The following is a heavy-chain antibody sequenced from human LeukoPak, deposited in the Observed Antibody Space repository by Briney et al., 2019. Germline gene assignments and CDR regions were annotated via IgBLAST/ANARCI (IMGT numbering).Heavy chain of an antibody. CDR2: IIAIFGTA. CDR3: ATTVTTSAYYYMDV. J-gene: IGHJ6*03. CDR1: GGTFTSYA. V-gene: IGHV1-69*05. D-gene: IGHD4-11*01. Sequence: WPSLKVSCKASGGTFTSYATSWVRQAPGQRPEWMGPIIAIFGTANYAQKFQGRVTITTDESTSTAYMELSSLRSEDTAVYYCATTVTTSAYYYMDVWGKGTTVTVSS.